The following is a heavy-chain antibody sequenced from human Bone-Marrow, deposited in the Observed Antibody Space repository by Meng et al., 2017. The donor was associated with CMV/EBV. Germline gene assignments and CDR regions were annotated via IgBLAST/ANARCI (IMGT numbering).Heavy chain of an antibody. CDR3: AKDSSAYSPYYVDY. J-gene: IGHJ4*02. CDR1: GFTFSSSG. V-gene: IGHV3-30*02. D-gene: IGHD3-3*01. CDR2: IRYDGSNR. Sequence: GESLKISCAASGFTFSSSGMHWVRQAPGKGLQWVAFIRYDGSNRYYADSVKGRFTMSRDNSKNTLYLQMNSLRADDTAVYYCAKDSSAYSPYYVDYWGQGTLVTVSS.